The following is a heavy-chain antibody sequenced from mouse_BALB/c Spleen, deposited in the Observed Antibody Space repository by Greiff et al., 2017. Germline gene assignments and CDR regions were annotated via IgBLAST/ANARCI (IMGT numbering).Heavy chain of an antibody. V-gene: IGHV5-6-4*01. Sequence: DVMLVESGGGLVKPGGSLKLSCAASGFTFSSYTMSWVRQTPEKRLEWVATISSGGSYTYYPDSVKGRFTISRDNAKNTLYLQMSSLKSEDTAMYYCTNYRYDGNYFDYWGQGTTLTVSS. D-gene: IGHD2-14*01. CDR3: TNYRYDGNYFDY. J-gene: IGHJ2*01. CDR2: ISSGGSYT. CDR1: GFTFSSYT.